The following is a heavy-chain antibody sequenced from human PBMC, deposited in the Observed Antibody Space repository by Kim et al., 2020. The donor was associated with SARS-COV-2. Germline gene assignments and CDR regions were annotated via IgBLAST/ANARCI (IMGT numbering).Heavy chain of an antibody. Sequence: GGSLRLSCTTSGFTFDDYAMTWFRQAPGKGLEWVGFIRIRAYSGTREHAASVKGRFSISRDDSKNIAYLQMNSLKTEDTAMYYCARGAKEETCSSNSCYVGWYFDLWGRGTLVTVSS. D-gene: IGHD2-2*01. CDR1: GFTFDDYA. V-gene: IGHV3-49*03. CDR2: IRIRAYSGTR. J-gene: IGHJ2*01. CDR3: ARGAKEETCSSNSCYVGWYFDL.